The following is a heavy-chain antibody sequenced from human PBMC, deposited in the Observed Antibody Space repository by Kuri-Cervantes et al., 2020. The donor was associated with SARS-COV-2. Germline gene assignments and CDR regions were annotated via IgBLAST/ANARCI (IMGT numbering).Heavy chain of an antibody. CDR2: INPNSGGT. V-gene: IGHV1-2*02. J-gene: IGHJ4*02. CDR3: ASLGVDCSGGSCWQGFDY. CDR1: GYTFTGYY. D-gene: IGHD2-15*01. Sequence: ASVKVSCKASGYTFTGYYMHWVRQATGQGREWMGWINPNSGGTNYAQKFQGRVTMTRDTSTSTVYMELSSLRSEDTAVYYCASLGVDCSGGSCWQGFDYWGQGTLVTVSS.